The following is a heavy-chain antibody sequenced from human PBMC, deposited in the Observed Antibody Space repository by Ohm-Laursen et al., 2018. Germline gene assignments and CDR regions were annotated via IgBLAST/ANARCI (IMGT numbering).Heavy chain of an antibody. V-gene: IGHV3-53*01. CDR3: AKSRVGSTPTVDY. CDR1: GFSVSTNY. D-gene: IGHD4-17*01. Sequence: SLRLSCSASGFSVSTNYMNWARQAPGKGLEWVSVIYTGGTTYYADSVKGRFTISRDNSKNMVYLQMNSLRAEDTAIYYCAKSRVGSTPTVDYWSQGTLVTVSS. J-gene: IGHJ4*02. CDR2: IYTGGTT.